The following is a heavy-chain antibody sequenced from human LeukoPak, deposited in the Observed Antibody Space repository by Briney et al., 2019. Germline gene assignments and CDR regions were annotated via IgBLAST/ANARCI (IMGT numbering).Heavy chain of an antibody. CDR1: GYTFTSYG. CDR2: IIPILGIA. CDR3: ARDRVEIFGVAIHPPVGTVDAFDI. V-gene: IGHV1-69*04. Sequence: ASVKVSYKASGYTFTSYGISWVRQAPGQGLEWMGRIIPILGIANYAQKFQGRVTITADKSTSTAYMELSSLRSEDTAVYYCARDRVEIFGVAIHPPVGTVDAFDIWGQGTMVTVSS. J-gene: IGHJ3*02. D-gene: IGHD3-3*01.